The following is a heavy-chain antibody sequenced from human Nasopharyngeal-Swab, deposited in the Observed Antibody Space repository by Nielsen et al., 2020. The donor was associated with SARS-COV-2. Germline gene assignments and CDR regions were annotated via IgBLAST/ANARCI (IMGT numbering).Heavy chain of an antibody. Sequence: GESLRLSYAASGVTFSSYWMSWVRQAPGKGLEWVANIKQDGSENYYVDSVKGRFTISRDNAKNSLYLQMNSLRAEDTAVYYWARDSRGYSYGYIYFDYWGQGTLVTVSS. CDR2: IKQDGSEN. CDR3: ARDSRGYSYGYIYFDY. J-gene: IGHJ4*02. V-gene: IGHV3-7*03. CDR1: GVTFSSYW. D-gene: IGHD5-18*01.